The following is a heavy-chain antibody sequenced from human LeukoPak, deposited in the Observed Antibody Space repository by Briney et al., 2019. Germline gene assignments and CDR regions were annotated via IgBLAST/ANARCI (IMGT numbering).Heavy chain of an antibody. V-gene: IGHV1-24*01. Sequence: ASVKVSCKVSGYTLTELSTHWVRQAPGKGLEWMGGFDPEDGERIYAQKFQDRVTMTEDTSTDTAYMEWRSLRSEDTAMYYCATALRLEALDLWGHGTMVTVSS. CDR3: ATALRLEALDL. CDR1: GYTLTELS. CDR2: FDPEDGER. J-gene: IGHJ3*01. D-gene: IGHD3-16*01.